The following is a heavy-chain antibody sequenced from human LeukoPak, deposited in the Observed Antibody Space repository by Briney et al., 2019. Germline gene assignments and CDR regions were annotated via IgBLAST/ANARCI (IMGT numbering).Heavy chain of an antibody. Sequence: GGSLRLSCAASGFTFSSYTMNWVRQAPGKGLEWVSYISKSSGTTSYADSVKGRFTISRDNAKNSLFLQMNSLRDEDTAVYYCARDENWGFDYWGQGTLVTVSS. CDR3: ARDENWGFDY. J-gene: IGHJ4*02. V-gene: IGHV3-48*02. CDR1: GFTFSSYT. CDR2: ISKSSGTT. D-gene: IGHD7-27*01.